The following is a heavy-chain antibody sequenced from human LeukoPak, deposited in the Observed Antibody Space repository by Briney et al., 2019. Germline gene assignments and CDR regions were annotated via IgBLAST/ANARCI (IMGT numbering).Heavy chain of an antibody. Sequence: GGSLRLSCAASGFTFSSYAMSWVRQAPGKGLEWVSAISGSGGSTYYADSVKGRFTISRDNSKNTLYLQMNSLRAEDTAVYYCARAVYYDSSGYYRDYWGQGTLVTVSS. CDR2: ISGSGGST. J-gene: IGHJ4*02. CDR3: ARAVYYDSSGYYRDY. V-gene: IGHV3-23*01. D-gene: IGHD3-22*01. CDR1: GFTFSSYA.